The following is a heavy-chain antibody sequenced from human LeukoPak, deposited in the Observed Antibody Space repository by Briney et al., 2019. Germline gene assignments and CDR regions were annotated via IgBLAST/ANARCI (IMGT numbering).Heavy chain of an antibody. D-gene: IGHD3-16*01. V-gene: IGHV4-30-4*01. CDR1: GGSISSGDYY. Sequence: LSETLSLTCTVSGGSISSGDYYWSWIRQPPGKGLEWIGYIYYSGSTYYNPSLKSRVTISVDTSKNQFSLKLSSVTAADTAVYYCARFYYYYYGMDVWGQGTTVTVSS. CDR2: IYYSGST. J-gene: IGHJ6*02. CDR3: ARFYYYYYGMDV.